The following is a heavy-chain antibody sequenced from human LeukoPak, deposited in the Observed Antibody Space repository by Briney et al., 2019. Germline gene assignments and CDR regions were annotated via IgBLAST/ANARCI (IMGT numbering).Heavy chain of an antibody. V-gene: IGHV4-34*01. CDR2: INHSGST. CDR3: AGGRPHYYVSGAHHGKFDP. CDR1: GFTFSDHY. D-gene: IGHD3-10*02. J-gene: IGHJ5*02. Sequence: NPGGSLRLSCAASGFTFSDHYVDWVRQAPGKGLEWIGEINHSGSTNYNPSLKSRVTISVDTSKNQFSLKLSSVTAADTAVYYCAGGRPHYYVSGAHHGKFDPWGQGTLVTVSS.